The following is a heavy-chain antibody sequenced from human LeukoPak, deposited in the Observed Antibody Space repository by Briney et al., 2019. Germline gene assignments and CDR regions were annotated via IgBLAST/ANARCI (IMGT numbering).Heavy chain of an antibody. CDR1: GYNFTNKW. CDR3: ATRIVGGAGFYYFDS. J-gene: IGHJ4*02. V-gene: IGHV5-51*01. CDR2: IYPGDSDT. Sequence: PGESLKISCKGSGYNFTNKWIGWVRQMPGKGLEWMGIIYPGDSDTRYSPCLQGQVTISADKSISTAYLQWSSLKASDTAMYFCATRIVGGAGFYYFDSWGQGTLVTVTS. D-gene: IGHD1-26*01.